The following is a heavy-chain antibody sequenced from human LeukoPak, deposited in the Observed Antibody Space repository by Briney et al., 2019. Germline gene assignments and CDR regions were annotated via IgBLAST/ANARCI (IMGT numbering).Heavy chain of an antibody. CDR3: ARTLGTPQQWLARRESWYFDL. J-gene: IGHJ2*01. D-gene: IGHD6-19*01. CDR2: IYTSGST. CDR1: GGSISSHY. V-gene: IGHV4-4*07. Sequence: SETLSLTCTVSGGSISSHYWSWIRQPAGKGLEWIGRIYTSGSTNYNPSLKSRVTISVDKSKNQFSLKLSSVTAADTAVYYCARTLGTPQQWLARRESWYFDLWGRGTLVTVSS.